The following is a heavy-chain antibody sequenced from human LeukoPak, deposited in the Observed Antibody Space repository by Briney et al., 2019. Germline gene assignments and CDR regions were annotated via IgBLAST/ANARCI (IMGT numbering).Heavy chain of an antibody. CDR3: ARGPQGGSCYDY. CDR2: INPSGGNT. Sequence: ASVKVSCKASGYSFTSYYMHWVRQAPGQGLEWMGIINPSGGNTNYAQKFQGRVTMTRDTSTSTVYMELSSLRSEDTAVYYCARGPQGGSCYDYWGQGTLVTVSS. CDR1: GYSFTSYY. V-gene: IGHV1-46*01. J-gene: IGHJ4*02. D-gene: IGHD2-15*01.